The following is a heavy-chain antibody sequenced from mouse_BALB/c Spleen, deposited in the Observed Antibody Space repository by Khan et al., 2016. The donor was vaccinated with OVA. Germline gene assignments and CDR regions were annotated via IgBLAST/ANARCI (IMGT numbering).Heavy chain of an antibody. Sequence: VQLQQSGAELARPGASVKLSCKASGYTFTSYWMQWIKQRPGQGLEWIGAIYPGDGDTRYTQKFKGKATLTADKSSRTAYMQISSLASADSEVYYCARTGGPLDGYSGYFDVWGAGTTVTVSS. J-gene: IGHJ1*01. D-gene: IGHD2-3*01. CDR2: IYPGDGDT. V-gene: IGHV1-87*01. CDR1: GYTFTSYW. CDR3: ARTGGPLDGYSGYFDV.